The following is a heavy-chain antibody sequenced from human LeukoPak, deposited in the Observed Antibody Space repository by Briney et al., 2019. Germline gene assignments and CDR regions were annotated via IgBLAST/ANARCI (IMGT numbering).Heavy chain of an antibody. D-gene: IGHD3-22*01. V-gene: IGHV4-39*07. J-gene: IGHJ4*02. Sequence: SETLSLTCTVSGGSISSSGYYWGWIRQPPGKGLEWIGSIYYSGSTYYNPSLKSRVTISVDTSKNQFSLKLSSVTAADTAVYYCARVRPDYYDSSGYDYWGQGTLVTVSS. CDR2: IYYSGST. CDR3: ARVRPDYYDSSGYDY. CDR1: GGSISSSGYY.